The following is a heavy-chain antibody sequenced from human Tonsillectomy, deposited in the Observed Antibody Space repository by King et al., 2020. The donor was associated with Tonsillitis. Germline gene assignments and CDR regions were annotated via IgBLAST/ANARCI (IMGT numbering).Heavy chain of an antibody. CDR2: VYSSGST. CDR3: ARHAFSYFGMDV. Sequence: LQLQESGPGLVKPSETLSLTCSVSDDSISSYYWSWVRLPAGKGLEWIGRVYSSGSTNYSPSLGGRVTMSVDASKNEVSLKLRSVTAADTAVYYCARHAFSYFGMDVWGQGTTVTVSS. J-gene: IGHJ6*02. V-gene: IGHV4-4*07. D-gene: IGHD2/OR15-2a*01. CDR1: DDSISSYY.